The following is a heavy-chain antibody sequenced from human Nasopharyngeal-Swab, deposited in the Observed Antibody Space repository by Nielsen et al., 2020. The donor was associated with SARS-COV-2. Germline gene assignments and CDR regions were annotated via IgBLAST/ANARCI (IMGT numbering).Heavy chain of an antibody. Sequence: WIRRPPGKGLEWVAVIWYDGSNKYYADSVKGRFTISRDNSKNTLYLQMNSLRAEDTAVYYCAKDQGLWGDYWGQGTRVTVSS. CDR2: IWYDGSNK. V-gene: IGHV3-33*06. J-gene: IGHJ4*02. D-gene: IGHD7-27*01. CDR3: AKDQGLWGDY.